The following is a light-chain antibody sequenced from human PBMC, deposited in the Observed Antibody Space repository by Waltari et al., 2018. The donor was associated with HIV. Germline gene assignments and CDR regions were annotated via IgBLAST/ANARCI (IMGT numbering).Light chain of an antibody. J-gene: IGLJ1*01. V-gene: IGLV2-14*01. CDR2: EVT. CDR3: SSSTSSVTLI. Sequence: QSALTQTASVSGSPGQSITISCTGTSSDVGAYKFVSWYQQRPDTAPKLSIYEVTYRPSGVPIHFPGFKSGDTAYLPISGLQPVCEAYYYCSSSTSSVTLIFGTGTTVTVL. CDR1: SSDVGAYKF.